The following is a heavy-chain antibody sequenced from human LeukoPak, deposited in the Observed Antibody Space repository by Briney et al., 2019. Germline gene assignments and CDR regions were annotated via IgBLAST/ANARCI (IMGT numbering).Heavy chain of an antibody. CDR1: GFTFSSYW. D-gene: IGHD1/OR15-1a*01. CDR3: ARDKTGTFFKSGYFDY. CDR2: IKQDGSEK. Sequence: GGSLRLSCAASGFTFSSYWMSWVRQAPGKGLEWVANIKQDGSEKYYVDSVKGRFTISRDNAKNSLYLQMNSLRAEDTAVYYCARDKTGTFFKSGYFDYWGQGTLVTVSS. V-gene: IGHV3-7*01. J-gene: IGHJ4*02.